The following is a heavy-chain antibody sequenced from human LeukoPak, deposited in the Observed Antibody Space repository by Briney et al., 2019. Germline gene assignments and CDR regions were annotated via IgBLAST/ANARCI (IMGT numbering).Heavy chain of an antibody. CDR1: GFTFSSYA. D-gene: IGHD4-4*01. Sequence: QAGGSLRLSCAASGFTFSSYAMSWVRQAPGKGLEWVSAISGSGGSTYYADSVKGRFTISRDNSKNTLYLQMNSLRAEDTAVYYCAKYWRYSNYGRSYYFDYWGQGTLVTVSS. V-gene: IGHV3-23*01. CDR3: AKYWRYSNYGRSYYFDY. CDR2: ISGSGGST. J-gene: IGHJ4*02.